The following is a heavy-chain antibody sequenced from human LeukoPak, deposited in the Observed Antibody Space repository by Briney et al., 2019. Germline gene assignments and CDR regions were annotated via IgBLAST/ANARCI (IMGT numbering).Heavy chain of an antibody. CDR2: IYYSGST. D-gene: IGHD6-13*01. V-gene: IGHV4-39*02. Sequence: SETLSLTCTVSGGSISSSSYYWGWIRQPPGKGLEWIGSIYYSGSTYYNPSLKSRVTISVDTSKNQFSLKLSSVTAADTAVYYCARDSGIAAAGPYYYYYYMDVWGKGTTVTVSS. CDR1: GGSISSSSYY. J-gene: IGHJ6*03. CDR3: ARDSGIAAAGPYYYYYYMDV.